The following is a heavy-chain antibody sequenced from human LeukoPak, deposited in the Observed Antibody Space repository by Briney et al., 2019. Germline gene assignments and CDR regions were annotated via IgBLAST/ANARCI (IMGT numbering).Heavy chain of an antibody. J-gene: IGHJ6*02. CDR2: INPNSGGT. Sequence: ASVKVSCKASGYTFTGYYMHWVRQAPGQRLEWMGWINPNSGGTNYAQNLQGRVTMTTDTSTSTAYMELRSLRSDDTAVYYCARVRGSYSVYGMDVWGQGTTVTVSS. D-gene: IGHD1-26*01. CDR3: ARVRGSYSVYGMDV. CDR1: GYTFTGYY. V-gene: IGHV1-2*02.